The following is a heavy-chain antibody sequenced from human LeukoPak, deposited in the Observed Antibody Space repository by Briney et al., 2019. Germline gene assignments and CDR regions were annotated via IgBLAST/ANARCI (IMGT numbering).Heavy chain of an antibody. D-gene: IGHD6-6*01. CDR2: IYYTGST. CDR1: GGSISSLY. V-gene: IGHV4-59*08. Sequence: SETLSLTCSVSGGSISSLYWSWIRQPPGKGLDWIGYIYYTGSTNYNPSLKSRVTMFVDMSKNRFSLRLSSVTAADTAVYYCARHRAYSSSSPFDYWGQGTLVTVSS. CDR3: ARHRAYSSSSPFDY. J-gene: IGHJ4*02.